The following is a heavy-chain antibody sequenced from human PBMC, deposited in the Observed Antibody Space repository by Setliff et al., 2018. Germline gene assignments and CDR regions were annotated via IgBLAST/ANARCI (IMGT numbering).Heavy chain of an antibody. CDR1: GYTFSNYG. CDR2: ISAYTGNT. J-gene: IGHJ4*02. Sequence: ASVKVSCKASGYTFSNYGITWVRQAPGQGLEWMGWISAYTGNTKFAQKFQGRVTMTTDTSTSTAYLELRSLTSDDTAVYYCSKLVRYCTRTSCQRASGENYWGQGTLVTVSS. D-gene: IGHD2-2*01. V-gene: IGHV1-18*01. CDR3: SKLVRYCTRTSCQRASGENY.